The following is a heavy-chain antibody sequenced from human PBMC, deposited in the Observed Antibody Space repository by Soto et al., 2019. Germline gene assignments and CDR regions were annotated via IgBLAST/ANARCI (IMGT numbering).Heavy chain of an antibody. CDR2: ISSSSYI. D-gene: IGHD6-13*01. Sequence: PGGSLRLSCAASGFTFSSYSMNWVRQAPGKGLEWVSSISSSSYIYYADSVKGRFTISRDNAKNSLYLQMNSLRAEDTAVYYCARDRLIAAAGDYYYYYYGMDVWGQGTTVTVSS. CDR1: GFTFSSYS. V-gene: IGHV3-21*01. CDR3: ARDRLIAAAGDYYYYYYGMDV. J-gene: IGHJ6*02.